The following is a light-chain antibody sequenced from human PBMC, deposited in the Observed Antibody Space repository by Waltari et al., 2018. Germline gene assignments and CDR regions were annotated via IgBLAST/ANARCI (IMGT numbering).Light chain of an antibody. CDR1: QSVSSY. CDR2: AAS. CDR3: QQRSNWPLT. J-gene: IGKJ4*01. V-gene: IGKV3-11*01. Sequence: EIVLTQSPATLSLSPGERATLSCRASQSVSSYLVWYQQKPGQAPRLLIYAASTRATGIPARFSGSGSGTDFTLSISSLEPEDFAVYYCQQRSNWPLTFGGGTKVEIK.